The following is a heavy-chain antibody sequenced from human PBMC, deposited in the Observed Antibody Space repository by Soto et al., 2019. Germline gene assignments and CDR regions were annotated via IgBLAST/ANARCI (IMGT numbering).Heavy chain of an antibody. J-gene: IGHJ6*03. D-gene: IGHD2-2*01. V-gene: IGHV3-15*01. CDR2: IKSKTDGGTT. Sequence: RLSGAASGFTFSNAWMSWVRQAPGKGLEWVGRIKSKTDGGTTDYAAPVKGRFTISRDDSKNTLYLQMNSLKTEDTAVYYCTTINPDIVVVPAAMRQKKYYYYYYMDVWGKGTTVTVSS. CDR1: GFTFSNAW. CDR3: TTINPDIVVVPAAMRQKKYYYYYYMDV.